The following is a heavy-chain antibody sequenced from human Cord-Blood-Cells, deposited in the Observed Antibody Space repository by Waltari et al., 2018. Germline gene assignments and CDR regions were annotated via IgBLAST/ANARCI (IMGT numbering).Heavy chain of an antibody. CDR3: ATGGIQLWFFDY. Sequence: QVQLVQSGAEVKKPGASVKVSCKVSGYTLTELSMHWVRQAPGKGLEWMGGFDSEEGETIYAQKVQGRVTMTEDTSTDTAYMELSSLRSEDTAVYYCATGGIQLWFFDYWGQGTLVTVSS. CDR2: FDSEEGET. V-gene: IGHV1-24*01. CDR1: GYTLTELS. D-gene: IGHD5-18*01. J-gene: IGHJ4*02.